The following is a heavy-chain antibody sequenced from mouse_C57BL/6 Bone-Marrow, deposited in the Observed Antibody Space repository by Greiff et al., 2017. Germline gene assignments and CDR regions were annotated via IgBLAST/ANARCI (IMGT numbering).Heavy chain of an antibody. CDR2: ISSGSSTI. Sequence: EVQLVESGGGLVKPGGSLKLSCAASGFTFSDYGMHWVRQAPEKGLEWVAYISSGSSTIYYADTVKGRFTISRDNAKNTLFLQMTSLRSEDTAMYYCARPEGNYFDYWGQGTTLTVSS. J-gene: IGHJ2*01. V-gene: IGHV5-17*01. CDR3: ARPEGNYFDY. CDR1: GFTFSDYG.